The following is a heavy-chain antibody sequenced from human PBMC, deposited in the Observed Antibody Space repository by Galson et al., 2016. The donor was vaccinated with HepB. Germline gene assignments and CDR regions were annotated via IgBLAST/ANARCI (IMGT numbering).Heavy chain of an antibody. J-gene: IGHJ5*02. Sequence: SLRLSCAGSGFTFSSYGMHWVRQAPGKGLEWVAAIQFDGSKKYYGVSVKGRFTISRDDSKNTVYLQMSSLRAEDTAIYFCARDLSYGSNWFDPRGQGTLVTVSS. D-gene: IGHD3-16*02. CDR2: IQFDGSKK. V-gene: IGHV3-33*01. CDR1: GFTFSSYG. CDR3: ARDLSYGSNWFDP.